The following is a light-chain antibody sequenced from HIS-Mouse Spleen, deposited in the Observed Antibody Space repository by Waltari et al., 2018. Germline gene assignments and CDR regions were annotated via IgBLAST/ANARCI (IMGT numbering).Light chain of an antibody. CDR2: RNN. V-gene: IGLV1-44*01. J-gene: IGLJ1*01. Sequence: QSVLTQPPSASGNPGQRVTISCSGSSSNIGSNTVNWYQQRPGTAPKRLIFRNNQRPSGVPDRFSGSKAGTTASLAISGLQSEDEADYYCAAWDDSLNGLYVFGTGTKVTVL. CDR3: AAWDDSLNGLYV. CDR1: SSNIGSNT.